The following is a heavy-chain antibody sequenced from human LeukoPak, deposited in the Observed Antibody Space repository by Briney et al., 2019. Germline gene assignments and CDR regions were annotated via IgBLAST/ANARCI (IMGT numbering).Heavy chain of an antibody. CDR1: GGSFSGYY. V-gene: IGHV4-34*01. J-gene: IGHJ4*02. Sequence: SETLSLTCAVYGGSFSGYYWSWIRQPPGKGLEWIGEINHSGSTNYNPSLKSRVTVSVDTSKNQFSLKLSSVTAADTAVYYCARWGSGTDYWGQGTLVTVSS. CDR2: INHSGST. D-gene: IGHD3-16*01. CDR3: ARWGSGTDY.